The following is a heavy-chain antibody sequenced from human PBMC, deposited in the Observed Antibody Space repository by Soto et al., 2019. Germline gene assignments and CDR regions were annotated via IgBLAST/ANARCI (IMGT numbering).Heavy chain of an antibody. D-gene: IGHD3-3*01. CDR2: SSSSGSSR. CDR3: ARDGELFGVDPYYYGTDV. J-gene: IGHJ6*02. CDR1: GFSFRSYS. Sequence: PGGSLRLSCAASGFSFRSYSMNWFRQAPGKGLEWVSYSSSSGSSRYYTDSVKGRFIISRDNAKKSLYLQMNSLRDEDTAVYYCARDGELFGVDPYYYGTDVSDPGPTLTVSS. V-gene: IGHV3-48*02.